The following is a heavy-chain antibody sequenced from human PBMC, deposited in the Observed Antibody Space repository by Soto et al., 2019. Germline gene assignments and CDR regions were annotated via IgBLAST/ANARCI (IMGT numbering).Heavy chain of an antibody. CDR1: GGSISSYY. D-gene: IGHD3-3*01. J-gene: IGHJ6*02. CDR3: ARGAPGGAYDFWSGYYYYYGMDV. Sequence: SETLSLTCTVSGGSISSYYRSWIRQPPGKGLEWIGYIYYSGRTNYNPSLKSRVTISVDTSKNQFSLKLSSVTAADTAVYYCARGAPGGAYDFWSGYYYYYGMDVWGQGTTVTVSS. CDR2: IYYSGRT. V-gene: IGHV4-59*01.